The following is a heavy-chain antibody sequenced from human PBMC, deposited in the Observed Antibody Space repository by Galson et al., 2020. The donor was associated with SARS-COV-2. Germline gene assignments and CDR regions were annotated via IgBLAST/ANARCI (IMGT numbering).Heavy chain of an antibody. V-gene: IGHV3-7*01. J-gene: IGHJ4*02. D-gene: IGHD5-18*01. CDR3: ARDRTAYNF. CDR1: GFTFSTYW. CDR2: IKEDGSEI. Sequence: PGGSLRLSCAASGFTFSTYWMTWVRQAPGMGLEWVANIKEDGSEIYYLDSVKGRFTISRDNAKNSLFLQMNSLRAEDTAVYYCARDRTAYNFWGQGTLVTVSS.